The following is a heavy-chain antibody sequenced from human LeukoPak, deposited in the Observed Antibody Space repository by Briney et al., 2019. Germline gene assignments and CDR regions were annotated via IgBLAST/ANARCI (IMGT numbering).Heavy chain of an antibody. CDR2: ISGSGGST. D-gene: IGHD4-23*01. V-gene: IGHV3-23*01. J-gene: IGHJ4*02. CDR1: GFTFSSYG. CDR3: AKDQLTVVTSLLFDY. Sequence: PGGSLRLSCAASGFTFSSYGMSWVRQAPGKGLEWVSAISGSGGSTYYADSVKGRFTISRDNSKNTLYLQMNSLRAEDTAVYYCAKDQLTVVTSLLFDYWGQGTLVTVSS.